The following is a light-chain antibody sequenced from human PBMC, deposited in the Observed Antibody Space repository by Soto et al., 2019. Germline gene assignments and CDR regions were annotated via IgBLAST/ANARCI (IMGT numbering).Light chain of an antibody. CDR3: QQYGSSSYT. CDR2: GAS. CDR1: QSVSSNY. Sequence: EIVLTHSPGTLSLSPGERATLSCRASQSVSSNYLAWYQQKPGQAPRLLIYGASSRATGIPDGFSGSGSGTDFTLTISRREPEDFAVYYCQQYGSSSYTFGQGTKLEIK. V-gene: IGKV3-20*01. J-gene: IGKJ2*01.